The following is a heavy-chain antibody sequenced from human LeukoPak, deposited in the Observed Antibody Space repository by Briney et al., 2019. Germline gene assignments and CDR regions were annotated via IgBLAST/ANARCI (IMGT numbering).Heavy chain of an antibody. CDR1: GFTFDDYA. D-gene: IGHD3-22*01. CDR3: VKDVRHDSRGKYFDY. Sequence: GGSLRLSCAASGFTFDDYAMHWVRQAPGKGLEWVSGVSWNGGDIFYADSAKGRFTMSRDNAKSSLYLQMNSLRTEDTALYYCVKDVRHDSRGKYFDYWGQGTLVTVSS. V-gene: IGHV3-9*01. CDR2: VSWNGGDI. J-gene: IGHJ4*02.